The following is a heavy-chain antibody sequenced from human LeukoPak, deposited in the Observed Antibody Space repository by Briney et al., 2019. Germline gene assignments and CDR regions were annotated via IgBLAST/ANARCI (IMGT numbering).Heavy chain of an antibody. CDR3: AREPTSGSCYFDY. Sequence: GASVKVSCKASGYTFTSYYMHWVRQAPGQGLEWMGMTDPSSGNVNYPKRFQGRVTVTRDTSTSTVYMELSSLRSEDTAVYYCAREPTSGSCYFDYWGQGTLVAVSS. D-gene: IGHD1-26*01. CDR2: TDPSSGNV. V-gene: IGHV1-46*01. J-gene: IGHJ4*02. CDR1: GYTFTSYY.